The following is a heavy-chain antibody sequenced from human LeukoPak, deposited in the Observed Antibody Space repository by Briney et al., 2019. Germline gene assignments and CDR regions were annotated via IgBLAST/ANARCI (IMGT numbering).Heavy chain of an antibody. CDR1: GFSLSSYW. J-gene: IGHJ3*02. CDR3: AREVYSSSRPADAFDI. CDR2: IKEDGSEK. Sequence: PGGSLRLSCAASGFSLSSYWMTWVRQAPGKGLEWVANIKEDGSEKYYVDSVKGRFTISRDNAKKSLYLQMNSLRAEDTAVYYCAREVYSSSRPADAFDIWGQGTMVTVSS. D-gene: IGHD6-13*01. V-gene: IGHV3-7*01.